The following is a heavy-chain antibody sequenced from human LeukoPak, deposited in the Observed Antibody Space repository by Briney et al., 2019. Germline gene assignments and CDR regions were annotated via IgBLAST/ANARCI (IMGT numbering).Heavy chain of an antibody. D-gene: IGHD7-27*01. V-gene: IGHV3-74*01. J-gene: IGHJ4*02. Sequence: GRSLRLSCAASGFTVSSYWMHWVRQAPGKGLVWVSHIKPDGSDTGYADSVKGRFTISRDNAKSTLYLQMNSLRAEDTAMYYCTRGRPRNWGAGDSWGQGTLVAVSS. CDR1: GFTVSSYW. CDR3: TRGRPRNWGAGDS. CDR2: IKPDGSDT.